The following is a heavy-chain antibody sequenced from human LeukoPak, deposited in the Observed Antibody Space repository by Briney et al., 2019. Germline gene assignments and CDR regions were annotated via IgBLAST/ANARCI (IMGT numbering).Heavy chain of an antibody. D-gene: IGHD2-15*01. CDR1: GFILNGAW. CDR3: TTVTHFYL. CDR2: IQHGGTT. J-gene: IGHJ4*02. V-gene: IGHV3-15*01. Sequence: PGGSLRLSCATCGFILNGAWLRGVRQAPGKGGEWIGRIQHGGTTDYAAPVKGRFTISRDDSKATLYLQMNSLKTEDTAIYYCTTVTHFYLGGQGTLVTVSS.